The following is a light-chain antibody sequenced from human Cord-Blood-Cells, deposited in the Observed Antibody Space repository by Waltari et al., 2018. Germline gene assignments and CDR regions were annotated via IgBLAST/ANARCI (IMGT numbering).Light chain of an antibody. V-gene: IGLV2-14*01. J-gene: IGLJ2*01. CDR2: DVS. CDR3: SSYTSSSTVV. Sequence: QSALTQPASVSGSPGQSITLSCTGTSRDVGGYNHASWYQQHPGKAPKLRVYDVSNRPSGFSNLLSGSKSGNTASLTISGLQAEDVADYYCSSYTSSSTVVFGGGTKLTVL. CDR1: SRDVGGYNH.